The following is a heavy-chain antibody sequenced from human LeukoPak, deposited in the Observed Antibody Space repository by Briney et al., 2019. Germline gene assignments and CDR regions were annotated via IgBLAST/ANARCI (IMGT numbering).Heavy chain of an antibody. CDR2: IYYSGST. V-gene: IGHV4-39*01. CDR1: GGSISSSSYY. CDR3: ARPTSSYYDFWSGSPGAFDY. D-gene: IGHD3-3*01. Sequence: SETLSLTCTVSGGSISSSSYYWGWIRQPPGKGLEWIGSIYYSGSTYYNPSLKSRVTISVDTSKNQFSLKLSSVTAADTAVYYCARPTSSYYDFWSGSPGAFDYWGQGTLVTVSS. J-gene: IGHJ4*02.